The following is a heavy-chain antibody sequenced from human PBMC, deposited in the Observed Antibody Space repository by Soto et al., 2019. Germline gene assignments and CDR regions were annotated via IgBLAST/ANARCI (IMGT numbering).Heavy chain of an antibody. CDR1: GDRVSSNSAS. CDR2: TYYRSKWYN. CDR3: ARGKRIQLWLYYFDY. Sequence: SQTLTLTCAISGDRVSSNSASWNWIRQSPSRGLEWLGRTYYRSKWYNDYAVSVKSRITINPDTSKNQFSLQLNSVTPEDTAVYYCARGKRIQLWLYYFDYWGQGTLVTVSS. D-gene: IGHD5-18*01. V-gene: IGHV6-1*01. J-gene: IGHJ4*02.